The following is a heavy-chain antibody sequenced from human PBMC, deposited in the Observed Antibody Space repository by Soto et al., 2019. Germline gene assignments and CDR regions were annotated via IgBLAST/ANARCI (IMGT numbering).Heavy chain of an antibody. CDR1: GGSISSYY. J-gene: IGHJ6*03. V-gene: IGHV4-59*01. CDR2: IYYSGST. Sequence: PSETLSLTCTVSGGSISSYYWSWIRQPPGKGLEWIGYIYYSGSTNYNPSLKSRVTISVDTSKNQFSLKLSSVTAADTAVYYCARVTTVTTKTALHYMDVWGKGTTVTVSS. D-gene: IGHD4-17*01. CDR3: ARVTTVTTKTALHYMDV.